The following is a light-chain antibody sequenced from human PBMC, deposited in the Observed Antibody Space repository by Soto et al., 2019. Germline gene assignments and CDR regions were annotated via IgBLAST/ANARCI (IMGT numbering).Light chain of an antibody. V-gene: IGLV2-14*01. CDR2: EVT. CDR1: SGDIGSYNR. Sequence: QSALTQPASVSGSPGQSITIPCTGTSGDIGSYNRVSWYQQHPGKAPKLIIYEVTDRPSGVSNRFSGSKSGNTASLTLSGLQAEDEAEYYCSSYTNINTRACVFGTGTKLTVL. CDR3: SSYTNINTRACV. J-gene: IGLJ1*01.